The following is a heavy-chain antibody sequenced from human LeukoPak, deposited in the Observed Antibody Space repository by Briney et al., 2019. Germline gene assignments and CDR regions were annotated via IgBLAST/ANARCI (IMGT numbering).Heavy chain of an antibody. Sequence: ASVKVSCKASGYIFTSYYIHWVRQAPGQGLEWMGIINPSGGSTGYAQKFQGRVTMTRDTSTSTVYMELNSLRSDDTAVYHCARTLPHVRSGYYYYYMDVWGKGTTVTISS. J-gene: IGHJ6*03. CDR3: ARTLPHVRSGYYYYYMDV. CDR1: GYIFTSYY. D-gene: IGHD6-25*01. CDR2: INPSGGST. V-gene: IGHV1-46*01.